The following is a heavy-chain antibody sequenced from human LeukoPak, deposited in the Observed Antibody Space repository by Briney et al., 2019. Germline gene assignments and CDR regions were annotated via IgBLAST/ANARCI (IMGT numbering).Heavy chain of an antibody. CDR2: ISYDGSNK. CDR3: ANLGFEPTPTVITSLDGVSAFDI. J-gene: IGHJ3*02. D-gene: IGHD4-17*01. CDR1: GFTFSSYA. V-gene: IGHV3-30-3*01. Sequence: PGGSLRLSCAASGFTFSSYAMHWVRQAPGKGLEWVAVISYDGSNKYYADSVKGRFTISRDNSKNTLYPQMNSLRAEDTAVYYCANLGFEPTPTVITSLDGVSAFDIWGQGTMVTVSS.